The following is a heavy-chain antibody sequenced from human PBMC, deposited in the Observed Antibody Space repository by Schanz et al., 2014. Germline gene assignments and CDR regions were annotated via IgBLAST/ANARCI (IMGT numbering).Heavy chain of an antibody. CDR1: RFTFSDYW. CDR2: IKPDGSEK. J-gene: IGHJ4*02. D-gene: IGHD1-26*01. Sequence: EVQLVESGGGLVQPGGSLRLSCAASRFTFSDYWMSWVRQAPGKGLDWVGIIKPDGSEKFYVDSVKGRFTISRDNAKNLMYLHLNSLRAEDTAVYYCAREVGGSFGQHYWGQGALVTVSS. CDR3: AREVGGSFGQHY. V-gene: IGHV3-7*01.